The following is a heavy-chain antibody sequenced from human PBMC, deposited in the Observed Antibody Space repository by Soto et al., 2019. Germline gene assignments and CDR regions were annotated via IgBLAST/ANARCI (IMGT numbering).Heavy chain of an antibody. CDR1: GDSISDTIYY. D-gene: IGHD6-19*01. CDR3: VGHLKAVGSAMPY. Sequence: PSETLSLTCRVSGDSISDTIYYWGWVRQRPGKGLEWIGSIHYSGNTQFHPSLKTRVTISVDTSKKEFSLRLRSVTAADTAVYYCVGHLKAVGSAMPYWGQGIPVTVSS. V-gene: IGHV4-39*01. J-gene: IGHJ4*02. CDR2: IHYSGNT.